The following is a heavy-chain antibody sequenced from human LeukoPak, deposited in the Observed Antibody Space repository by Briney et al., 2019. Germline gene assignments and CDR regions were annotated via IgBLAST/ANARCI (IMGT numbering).Heavy chain of an antibody. V-gene: IGHV1-69*05. CDR1: GGTFSSYA. J-gene: IGHJ4*02. D-gene: IGHD3-3*01. CDR3: ARGRYWDRITIFGGTTFDY. Sequence: SVKVSCKASGGTFSSYAISWVRQAPGQGLEWMGRIIPIFGTANYAQKFQGRVTITTDESTSTAYMELSSLRSEDTAVYYCARGRYWDRITIFGGTTFDYWGQGTLVTVSS. CDR2: IIPIFGTA.